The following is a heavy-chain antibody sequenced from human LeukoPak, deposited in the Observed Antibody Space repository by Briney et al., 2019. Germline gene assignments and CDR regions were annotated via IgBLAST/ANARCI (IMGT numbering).Heavy chain of an antibody. CDR3: ARRGYCSSTSCSAGFDP. J-gene: IGHJ5*02. CDR1: GGSISSGGYY. D-gene: IGHD2-2*01. Sequence: SQTLSLTCTVSGGSISSGGYYWSWIRQHPGKGLEWIGYIYYSGSTYYNPSLKSRVTISVDTSKNQFSLKLTSVTAADTAVYYCARRGYCSSTSCSAGFDPWGQGTLVTVSS. V-gene: IGHV4-31*03. CDR2: IYYSGST.